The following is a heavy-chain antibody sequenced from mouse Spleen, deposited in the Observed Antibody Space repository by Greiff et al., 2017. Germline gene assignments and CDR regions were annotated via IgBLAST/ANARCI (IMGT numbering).Heavy chain of an antibody. Sequence: LVESGAELVRPGTSVKVSCKASGYAFTNYLIEWVKQRPGQGLEWIGVINPGSGGTNYNEKFKGKATLTADKSSSTAYMQLSSLTSDDSAVYFCARSLDYWGQGTTLTVSS. J-gene: IGHJ2*01. CDR2: INPGSGGT. CDR3: ARSLDY. CDR1: GYAFTNYL. V-gene: IGHV1-54*03.